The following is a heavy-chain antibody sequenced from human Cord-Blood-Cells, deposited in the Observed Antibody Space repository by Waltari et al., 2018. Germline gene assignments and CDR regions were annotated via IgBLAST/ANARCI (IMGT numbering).Heavy chain of an antibody. J-gene: IGHJ4*02. CDR3: ARDRGMASH. CDR1: GFTFSDYY. V-gene: IGHV3-11*01. D-gene: IGHD3-16*01. Sequence: QVQLVESGGGLVKPGGSLRLSCAASGFTFSDYYMSWIRQAPVKGLEWVSYIGSSGITRYDADAVNGRCTISRDNAKNSLYLQMNSLRAEETAVYYCARDRGMASHWGQGTLVTVAS. CDR2: IGSSGITR.